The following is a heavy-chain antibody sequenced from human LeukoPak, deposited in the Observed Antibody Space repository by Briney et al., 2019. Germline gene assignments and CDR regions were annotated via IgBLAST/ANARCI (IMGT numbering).Heavy chain of an antibody. CDR2: IWYDGSHK. CDR1: GFTFDYYA. J-gene: IGHJ4*02. CDR3: VRDAGYSGYDYSFDY. V-gene: IGHV3-33*01. D-gene: IGHD5-12*01. Sequence: GGSLRLSRAASGFTFDYYAIHWVRQAPGKGLEWVAYIWYDGSHKHYPDSVKGRFTISRDNSKNTVYLQMNSLRAEDTAVYYCVRDAGYSGYDYSFDYWGQGTLVTVSS.